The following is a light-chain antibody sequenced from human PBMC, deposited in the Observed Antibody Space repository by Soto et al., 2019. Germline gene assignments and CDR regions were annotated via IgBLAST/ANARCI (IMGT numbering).Light chain of an antibody. CDR2: GAS. Sequence: EIVLTQSPGTLSLSPGERATLSCRASQSITNNYLAWYQQKPGRAHRLFIYGASSRATGIPDRFSGSGSGTDFTLTISRLEPEDFAMYYCQQYGYLVTFGGGTKVEIK. CDR3: QQYGYLVT. V-gene: IGKV3-20*01. CDR1: QSITNNY. J-gene: IGKJ4*01.